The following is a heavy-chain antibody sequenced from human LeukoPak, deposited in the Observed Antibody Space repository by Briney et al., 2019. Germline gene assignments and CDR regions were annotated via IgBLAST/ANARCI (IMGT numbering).Heavy chain of an antibody. V-gene: IGHV4-59*01. Sequence: TPSETLSLTCTVSGGSINTYYWSWIRQPPGKGLEWIGYISYSGSTNYNPSLKGRVTIPVDTSKNQFSLKLTSVTAADTAVYYCARGPFGGVVNWFDPWGQGTPVTVSS. J-gene: IGHJ5*02. D-gene: IGHD3-16*01. CDR1: GGSINTYY. CDR2: ISYSGST. CDR3: ARGPFGGVVNWFDP.